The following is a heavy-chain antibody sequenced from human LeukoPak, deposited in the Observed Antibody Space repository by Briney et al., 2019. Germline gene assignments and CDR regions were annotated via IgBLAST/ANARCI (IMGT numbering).Heavy chain of an antibody. D-gene: IGHD4-17*01. Sequence: GGSLRLSCAASGFTFSTYSMNWVRQAPGKGLEWVSSITSSTYIYYADSVKGRFTISRDNAKNSLYLQMNSLRAEDTAVYYCAREGFPDHGSLGPFLIYWGQGTLVTVSS. V-gene: IGHV3-21*01. CDR2: ITSSTYI. CDR1: GFTFSTYS. CDR3: AREGFPDHGSLGPFLIY. J-gene: IGHJ4*02.